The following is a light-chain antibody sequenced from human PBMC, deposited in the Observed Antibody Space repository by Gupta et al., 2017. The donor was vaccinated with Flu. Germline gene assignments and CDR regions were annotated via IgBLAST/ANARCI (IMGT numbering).Light chain of an antibody. J-gene: IGLJ3*02. Sequence: QSLLTQPPSASGTPGQRVTISCSGSSSNIGSNIVNWYQQFPGKAPKLLIYNNDQRPSGVPDRFSGSKSGTSASLAISGLQSEDEADYYGAAWDDSLNGLVFGGGTKVTVL. CDR2: NND. CDR1: SSNIGSNI. V-gene: IGLV1-44*01. CDR3: AAWDDSLNGLV.